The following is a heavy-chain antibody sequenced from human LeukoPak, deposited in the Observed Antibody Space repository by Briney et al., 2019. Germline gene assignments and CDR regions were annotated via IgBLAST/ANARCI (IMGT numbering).Heavy chain of an antibody. V-gene: IGHV3-11*04. J-gene: IGHJ4*02. Sequence: GGSLRLSCAASGFTFSDYYMSWIRQAPGKGLEWVSYISSSGSTIYYADSVKGRFTISRDNAKNPLYLQMNSLRAEDTAVYYCARVASSWTTNPRPQYFDYWGQGTLVTVSS. CDR3: ARVASSWTTNPRPQYFDY. CDR2: ISSSGSTI. CDR1: GFTFSDYY. D-gene: IGHD6-13*01.